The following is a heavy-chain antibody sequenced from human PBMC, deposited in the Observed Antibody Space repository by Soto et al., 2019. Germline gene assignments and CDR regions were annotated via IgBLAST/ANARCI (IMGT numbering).Heavy chain of an antibody. V-gene: IGHV1-69*13. J-gene: IGHJ6*02. D-gene: IGHD3-10*01. CDR1: GGTFSSYA. CDR3: ARDHGPEHDSSGSYYNSGMNV. Sequence: SVKVSCKASGGTFSSYAISWVRQAPGQGLEWMGGIIPIFGTANYAQKFQGRVTINADESTSTAYMELSRLRSEDTAVYYCARDHGPEHDSSGSYYNSGMNVGGQGTTVPVS. CDR2: IIPIFGTA.